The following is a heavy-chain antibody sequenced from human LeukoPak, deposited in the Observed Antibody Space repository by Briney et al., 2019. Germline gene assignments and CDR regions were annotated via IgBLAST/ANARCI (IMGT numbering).Heavy chain of an antibody. CDR3: ARENRKYSSGWYPVDFDY. D-gene: IGHD6-19*01. V-gene: IGHV1-2*02. Sequence: ASVKVSCKASGYTFTGYYMHWVRQAPGQGLEWMGWINPNSGGTNYAQKFQGRVTMTRDTSISTAYMELSRLRSDDTAVYYCARENRKYSSGWYPVDFDYWGQGTLVTVSS. J-gene: IGHJ4*02. CDR1: GYTFTGYY. CDR2: INPNSGGT.